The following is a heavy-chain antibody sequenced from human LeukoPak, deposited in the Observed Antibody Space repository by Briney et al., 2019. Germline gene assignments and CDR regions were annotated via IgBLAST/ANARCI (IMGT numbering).Heavy chain of an antibody. J-gene: IGHJ4*02. D-gene: IGHD1-7*01. CDR2: ISTSSSYI. Sequence: GGSLRLSCAASGFTFSSYGMHWVRQAPRKGLEWVSSISTSSSYIYYADSVKGRFTISRDNARNSLYLQMNSLRAEDTAVYYCARDRDWNSGFDYWGQGTLVTVSS. CDR1: GFTFSSYG. CDR3: ARDRDWNSGFDY. V-gene: IGHV3-21*01.